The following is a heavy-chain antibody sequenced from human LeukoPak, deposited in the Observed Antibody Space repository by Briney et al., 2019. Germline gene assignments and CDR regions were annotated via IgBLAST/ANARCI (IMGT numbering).Heavy chain of an antibody. V-gene: IGHV4-39*07. D-gene: IGHD2-21*02. Sequence: SGTLSLTCTVSGGSLSSSSYYWGGIRQPPGKGLEGIGSIYYSGSTYYNPSLKSRVTISVDTSKNQFSLKLSSVTAADTAVYYCARGGYCGGDCYFYYWGQGTLVTVSS. CDR3: ARGGYCGGDCYFYY. CDR2: IYYSGST. CDR1: GGSLSSSSYY. J-gene: IGHJ4*02.